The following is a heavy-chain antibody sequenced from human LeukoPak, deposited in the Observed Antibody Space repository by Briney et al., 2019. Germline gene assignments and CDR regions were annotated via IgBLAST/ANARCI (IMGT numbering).Heavy chain of an antibody. CDR3: ARDPRWLTPDCTSTSCYENYFDP. J-gene: IGHJ5*02. Sequence: SETLSLTCAVSGYSICSGYQWAWIRRPPGKTLEWIGTIYHGGRAHYNPSLKSRVTISADTSNNQFSLSLSSVPAADTAAYYCARDPRWLTPDCTSTSCYENYFDPWGQGTLVTVSS. D-gene: IGHD2-2*01. CDR2: IYHGGRA. V-gene: IGHV4-38-2*02. CDR1: GYSICSGYQ.